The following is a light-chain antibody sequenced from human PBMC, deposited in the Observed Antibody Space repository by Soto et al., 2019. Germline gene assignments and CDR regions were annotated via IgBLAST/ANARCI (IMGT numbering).Light chain of an antibody. CDR2: DAS. J-gene: IGKJ5*01. CDR1: QRVSSY. Sequence: PGERATLSCRSSQRVSSYLAWYQQKPGQAPRLLIYDASNRATGIPARFSGTGSGTDFTLTINNLEPEDFAVYYCQVRTNWSIAFCRGTRLEIK. V-gene: IGKV3-11*01. CDR3: QVRTNWSIA.